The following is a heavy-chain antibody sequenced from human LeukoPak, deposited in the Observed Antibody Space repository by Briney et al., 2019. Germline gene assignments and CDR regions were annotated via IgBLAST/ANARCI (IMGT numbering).Heavy chain of an antibody. Sequence: QAGGSLRLSCAASGFTFSSYWMSWVRQAPGKGREGVANIKQDGSEKYSVDSVKGRFTISRDNAKNSLYLQMSSLRAEDTAVYYCAIGYCSSSSCYANWFDPWGQGTLVTVSS. CDR1: GFTFSSYW. D-gene: IGHD2-2*01. J-gene: IGHJ5*02. CDR2: IKQDGSEK. CDR3: AIGYCSSSSCYANWFDP. V-gene: IGHV3-7*01.